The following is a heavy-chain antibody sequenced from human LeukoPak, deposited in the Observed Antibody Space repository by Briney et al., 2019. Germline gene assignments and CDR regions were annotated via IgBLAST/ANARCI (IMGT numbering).Heavy chain of an antibody. CDR1: GFTFSSYS. CDR3: ARGSPGSYYYGMDV. J-gene: IGHJ6*02. CDR2: ISSSSSYI. Sequence: GGSLRLSCAASGFTFSSYSINWVRQAPGKGLEWVSSISSSSSYIYYADSMKGQFTISRDNAKNSLYLQMNSLRAEDTAVYYCARGSPGSYYYGMDVWGQGTTVTVSS. V-gene: IGHV3-21*01. D-gene: IGHD2-15*01.